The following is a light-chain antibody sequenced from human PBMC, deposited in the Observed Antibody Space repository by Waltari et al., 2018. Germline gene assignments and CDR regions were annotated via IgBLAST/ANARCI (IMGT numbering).Light chain of an antibody. J-gene: IGLJ2*01. V-gene: IGLV2-8*01. CDR2: EVN. CDR1: SSDVGAYNY. Sequence: QSALTQPPSASGSPGQSVTISCTGTSSDVGAYNYVSWYQQHPGKAPKPIIYEVNKRPSGVPDRFSGSKSGNTASLTVSGLQADDEADYYCGSFGASKVFGGGTKLTVL. CDR3: GSFGASKV.